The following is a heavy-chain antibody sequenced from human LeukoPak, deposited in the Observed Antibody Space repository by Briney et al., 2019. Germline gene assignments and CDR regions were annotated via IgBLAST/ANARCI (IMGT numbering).Heavy chain of an antibody. CDR3: AKVRIKLDEDYDY. CDR1: GFTFSSYA. CDR2: ISYDGSNK. Sequence: PGGSLRLSCAASGFTFSSYAMHWVRQAPGKGLEWVAVISYDGSNKYYADSVRGRFTISRDNPKNTLSLEMNRLRAEDTAVYYCAKVRIKLDEDYDYWGQGTQVTVSS. V-gene: IGHV3-30*04. D-gene: IGHD3/OR15-3a*01. J-gene: IGHJ4*02.